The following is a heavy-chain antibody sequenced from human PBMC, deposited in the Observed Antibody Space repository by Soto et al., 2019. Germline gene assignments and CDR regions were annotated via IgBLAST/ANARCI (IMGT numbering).Heavy chain of an antibody. CDR3: AKEGGSSSYPLPVDY. Sequence: GGSLRLSCAASGFTFSSYAMSWVRQAPGKGLEWVSAISGSGGSTYYADTVKGRFTISRDNSKNTLYLQMNSLRAEDTAVYYCAKEGGSSSYPLPVDYWGQGTLVTVSS. CDR1: GFTFSSYA. J-gene: IGHJ4*02. V-gene: IGHV3-23*01. CDR2: ISGSGGST. D-gene: IGHD6-13*01.